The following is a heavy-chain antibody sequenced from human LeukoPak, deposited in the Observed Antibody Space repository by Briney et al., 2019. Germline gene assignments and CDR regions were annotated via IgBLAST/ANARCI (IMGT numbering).Heavy chain of an antibody. Sequence: PSETLSLTCAVYGGSFSGYYWSWIRQPPGKGLEWIGEINHSGSTNYNPSLKSRVTISVDTSKNQFSLKLSSVTAADTAVYYCARGRLRWSTYNWFDPWGQGTLVTVSS. D-gene: IGHD4-23*01. CDR2: INHSGST. CDR3: ARGRLRWSTYNWFDP. V-gene: IGHV4-34*01. CDR1: GGSFSGYY. J-gene: IGHJ5*02.